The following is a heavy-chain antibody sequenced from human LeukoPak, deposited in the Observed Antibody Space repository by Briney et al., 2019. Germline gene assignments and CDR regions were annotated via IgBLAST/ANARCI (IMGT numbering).Heavy chain of an antibody. CDR3: ARVKGSSAWAFDI. V-gene: IGHV4-39*01. D-gene: IGHD6-13*01. J-gene: IGHJ3*02. CDR1: GGSISSSSYY. Sequence: PSETLSLTCTVSGGSISSSSYYWGWIRQPPGKGLEWIGSIYYSGSTYYNPSLKSRVTISVDTSKNQFSLKLSSVTAADTAVYYCARVKGSSAWAFDIWGQGTMVTVSS. CDR2: IYYSGST.